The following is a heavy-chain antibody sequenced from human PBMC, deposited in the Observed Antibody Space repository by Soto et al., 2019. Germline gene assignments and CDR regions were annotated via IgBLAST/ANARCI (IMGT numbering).Heavy chain of an antibody. D-gene: IGHD3-16*01. CDR1: GFTFSRSS. J-gene: IGHJ6*02. Sequence: EVQLVESGGGLVQPGGSLRLSCAASGFTFSRSSMNWVRQAPGKGLKWVSYIRSSSSTIYYADSVKGRFTISTDNAKNSLYLQMNSLRAEDTAVYYCARDWGGYYYYGMDVWGQGTTVTVSS. CDR2: IRSSSSTI. CDR3: ARDWGGYYYYGMDV. V-gene: IGHV3-48*01.